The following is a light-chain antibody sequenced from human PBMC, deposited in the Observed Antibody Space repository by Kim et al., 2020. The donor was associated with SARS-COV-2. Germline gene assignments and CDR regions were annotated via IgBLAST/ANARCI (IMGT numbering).Light chain of an antibody. J-gene: IGKJ1*01. Sequence: AIQMTQSPSSLSASVGDRVTITCRASQDIRNDLGWYQHKSGQAPKVLIYGASTLQSGVPSRFSGSGSGTDFTLTISSLQPEDFATYYCLQDYSYPRTFGQGTK. V-gene: IGKV1-6*01. CDR1: QDIRND. CDR3: LQDYSYPRT. CDR2: GAS.